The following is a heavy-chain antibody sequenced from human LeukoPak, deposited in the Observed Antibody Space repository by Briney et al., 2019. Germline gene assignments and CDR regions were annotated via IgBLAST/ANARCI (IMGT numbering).Heavy chain of an antibody. Sequence: PGGSLRLSCAASGFTFSSYGMHWVRQAPGKGLEWVAVISYDGSNKYYADSVKGRFTISRDNSKNTLYLQMNSLRAEDTAVYYCARDRREYQLRASDYWGQGTLVTVSS. CDR2: ISYDGSNK. CDR3: ARDRREYQLRASDY. CDR1: GFTFSSYG. J-gene: IGHJ4*02. V-gene: IGHV3-30*03. D-gene: IGHD2-2*01.